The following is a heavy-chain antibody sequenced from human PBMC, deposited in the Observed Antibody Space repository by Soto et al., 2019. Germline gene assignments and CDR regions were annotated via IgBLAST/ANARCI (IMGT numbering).Heavy chain of an antibody. CDR1: GFTFSSYW. CDR2: IKEDGSEK. Sequence: GGSLRLSCAASGFTFSSYWMSWVRQAPGKGLEWVANIKEDGSEKYYVDSVKGRFTISRDKSKKSLYLQMNSLRAEDTAVYYCARDGITMIVVVDACDIWGKGTMVTVS. CDR3: ARDGITMIVVVDACDI. D-gene: IGHD3-22*01. V-gene: IGHV3-7*01. J-gene: IGHJ3*02.